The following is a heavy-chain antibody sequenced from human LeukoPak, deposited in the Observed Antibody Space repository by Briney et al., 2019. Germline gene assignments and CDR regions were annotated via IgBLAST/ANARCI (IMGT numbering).Heavy chain of an antibody. CDR2: FDPEDGET. J-gene: IGHJ4*02. CDR1: RYTLTELS. Sequence: ASVKVSCKVSRYTLTELSMHWVRQAPGKGLEWMGGFDPEDGETIYAQKFQGRVTMTEDTSTDTAYMELSSLRSEDTAVYYCATSHSKDLALDYWGQGTLVTVSS. CDR3: ATSHSKDLALDY. V-gene: IGHV1-24*01. D-gene: IGHD6-13*01.